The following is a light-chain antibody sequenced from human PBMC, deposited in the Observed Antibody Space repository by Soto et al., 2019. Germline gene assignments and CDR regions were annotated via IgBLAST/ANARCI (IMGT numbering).Light chain of an antibody. CDR1: QSVSSN. CDR3: QQYNNSPPWT. CDR2: GAS. V-gene: IGKV3-15*01. Sequence: EIVMTQSPATLSVSPGERATLSCRASQSVSSNLAWYQQKPGQAPRLLIYGASTSATGIPARFSGSGSGTEFTLTISSLQSEEFAVYYCQQYNNSPPWTFGQGTKVEIK. J-gene: IGKJ1*01.